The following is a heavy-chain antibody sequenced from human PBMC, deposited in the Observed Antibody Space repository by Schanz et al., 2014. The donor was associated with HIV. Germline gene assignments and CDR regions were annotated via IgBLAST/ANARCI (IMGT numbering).Heavy chain of an antibody. Sequence: QVHLVQSGAEVKKPGSSVKVSCKPSGGTFSTYAVSWVRQAPGQGLEYMGGIIPIFGSPKYAQKFQGRVTITADKSTSTVYMDLSSLRSEDTAVYYCARTYTGDWSTGADWGQGTLVTVSP. V-gene: IGHV1-69*06. CDR3: ARTYTGDWSTGAD. D-gene: IGHD2-21*02. J-gene: IGHJ4*02. CDR2: IIPIFGSP. CDR1: GGTFSTYA.